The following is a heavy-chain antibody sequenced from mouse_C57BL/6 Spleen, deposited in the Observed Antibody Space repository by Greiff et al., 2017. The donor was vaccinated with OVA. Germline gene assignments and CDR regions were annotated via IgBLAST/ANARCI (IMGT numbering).Heavy chain of an antibody. CDR2: IRSKSNNYAT. V-gene: IGHV10-1*01. D-gene: IGHD1-2*01. Sequence: VQLKESGGGLVQPKGSLKLSCAASGFSFNTYAMNWVRQAPGKGLEWVARIRSKSNNYATYYADSVKDRFTISRDDSESMLYLQMNNLKTEDTAMYYCVLLPSYYYAMDYWGQGTSVTVSS. CDR3: VLLPSYYYAMDY. CDR1: GFSFNTYA. J-gene: IGHJ4*01.